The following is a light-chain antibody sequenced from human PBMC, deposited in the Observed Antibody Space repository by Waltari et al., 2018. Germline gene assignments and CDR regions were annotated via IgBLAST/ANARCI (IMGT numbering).Light chain of an antibody. CDR3: YSAADTNREVV. Sequence: SYELTQPSSVSVSPGQTATITCSGDVLSKKYARWLQQKPGHAPVLVIYKASERPSGIPERFSGSTSGTTVILTITGAHAEDEADYYCYSAADTNREVVFGGGTKLNVL. CDR1: VLSKKY. J-gene: IGLJ3*02. CDR2: KAS. V-gene: IGLV3-27*01.